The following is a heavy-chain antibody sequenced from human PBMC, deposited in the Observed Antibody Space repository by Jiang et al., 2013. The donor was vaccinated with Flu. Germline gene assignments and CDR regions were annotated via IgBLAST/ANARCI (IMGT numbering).Heavy chain of an antibody. V-gene: IGHV1-2*04. D-gene: IGHD2-2*01. CDR1: TGYY. CDR2: INPNSGGT. Sequence: TGYYMHWVRQAPGQGLEWMGWINPNSGGTNYAQKFQGWVTMTRDTSISTAYMELSRLRSDDTAVYYCAREAGGYCSSTSCYYMDVWGKGTTVTVSS. J-gene: IGHJ6*03. CDR3: AREAGGYCSSTSCYYMDV.